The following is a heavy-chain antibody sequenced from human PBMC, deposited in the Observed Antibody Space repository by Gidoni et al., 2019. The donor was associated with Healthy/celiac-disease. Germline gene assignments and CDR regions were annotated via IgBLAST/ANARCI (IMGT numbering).Heavy chain of an antibody. D-gene: IGHD6-6*01. V-gene: IGHV5-51*01. Sequence: EGQLVKSGAEVKKPGESLKIYGKGSGYSFTSDWIGWVRQMPGKGREWLGIIYPGDSNTSSSPSFQGPVTISADKSISTAYLQWSSLKASDTAMYYCARLLGGGIAARPSWFDPWGQGTLVTVSS. CDR3: ARLLGGGIAARPSWFDP. J-gene: IGHJ5*02. CDR1: GYSFTSDW. CDR2: IYPGDSNT.